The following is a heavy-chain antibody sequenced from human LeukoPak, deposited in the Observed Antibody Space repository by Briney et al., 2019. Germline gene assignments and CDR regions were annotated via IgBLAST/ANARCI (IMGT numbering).Heavy chain of an antibody. J-gene: IGHJ4*02. Sequence: SETLSLTCTVSGGSMSNYYWTWMRQPPGRGLEWVGYIYYSGSTNYNPSLKSRVTISVDTSKNQFSLKLSSVTAADTAVYYCARLRDYGSGTYYNDYWGQGTLVTVSS. CDR3: ARLRDYGSGTYYNDY. V-gene: IGHV4-59*08. D-gene: IGHD3-10*01. CDR2: IYYSGST. CDR1: GGSMSNYY.